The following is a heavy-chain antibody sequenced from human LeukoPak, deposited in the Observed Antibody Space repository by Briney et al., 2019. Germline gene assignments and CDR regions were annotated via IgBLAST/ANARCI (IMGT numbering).Heavy chain of an antibody. J-gene: IGHJ2*01. CDR1: GYTFTGYY. D-gene: IGHD4-17*01. CDR3: AKDSYGDYEPPDSYFNL. CDR2: INPNSGGT. V-gene: IGHV1-2*02. Sequence: ASVKVSCKASGYTFTGYYMHWVRQAPGQGLEWMGWINPNSGGTNYAQKFQGRVTMTRDTSTSTAYIELSRLRSDDTAMYYCAKDSYGDYEPPDSYFNLWGRGTLVTVSS.